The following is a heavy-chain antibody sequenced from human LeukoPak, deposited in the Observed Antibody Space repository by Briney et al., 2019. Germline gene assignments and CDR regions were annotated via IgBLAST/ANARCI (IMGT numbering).Heavy chain of an antibody. CDR1: GYSFRTYW. Sequence: GESLKISCQGSGYSFRTYWIGWMRQMPGKGLEWMGIIYPGDSDTRYSPSFQGQVTFSADKSINTAYLHWSSLKASDTAMYYCARSPYSSSKRFDYWGQGTLVTVSS. J-gene: IGHJ4*02. V-gene: IGHV5-51*01. CDR2: IYPGDSDT. D-gene: IGHD6-13*01. CDR3: ARSPYSSSKRFDY.